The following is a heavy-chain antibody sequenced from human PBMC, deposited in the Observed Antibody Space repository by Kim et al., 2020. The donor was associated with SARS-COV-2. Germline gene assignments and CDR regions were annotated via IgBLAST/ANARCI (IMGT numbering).Heavy chain of an antibody. V-gene: IGHV3-23*01. D-gene: IGHD3-22*01. CDR3: VVRNSNSLY. Sequence: TVSPDSVKGRFNISRDNAKNTLYVRMNSLRAEDTAVYYCVVRNSNSLYWGQGTLVTVSS. CDR2: T. J-gene: IGHJ4*02.